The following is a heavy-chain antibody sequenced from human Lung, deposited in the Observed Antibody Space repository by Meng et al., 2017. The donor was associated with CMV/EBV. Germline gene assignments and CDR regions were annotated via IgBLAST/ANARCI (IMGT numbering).Heavy chain of an antibody. CDR2: INPSDNTT. J-gene: IGHJ4*02. V-gene: IGHV1-46*01. CDR3: ARDLGYSSSWYFQYYFDC. Sequence: ASVXVSCKASGYTLTNYYIHWVRQAPGQGLEWMGIINPSDNTTIYAQKFQGRVTMTRDTSTSTVYMELSSPRSDDTALYYCARDLGYSSSWYFQYYFDCWXQGTLVTVSS. D-gene: IGHD6-13*01. CDR1: GYTLTNYY.